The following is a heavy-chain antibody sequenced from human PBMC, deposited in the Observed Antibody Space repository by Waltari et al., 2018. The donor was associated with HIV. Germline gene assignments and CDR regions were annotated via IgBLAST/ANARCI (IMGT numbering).Heavy chain of an antibody. CDR3: ARGVTMVRGVIGYFDL. CDR1: GGSISSGNW. V-gene: IGHV4-4*02. Sequence: QVQLQESGPGLVKPSGTLSLTCAVSGGSISSGNWWSWVRHPPGKGLEWIGEIYHSGSTNYNPSLKSRVTISVDKSKNQFSLKLSSVTAADTAVYYCARGVTMVRGVIGYFDLWGRGTLVTVSS. J-gene: IGHJ2*01. CDR2: IYHSGST. D-gene: IGHD3-10*01.